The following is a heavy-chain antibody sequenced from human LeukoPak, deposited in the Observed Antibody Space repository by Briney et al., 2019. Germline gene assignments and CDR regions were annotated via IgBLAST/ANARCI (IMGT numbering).Heavy chain of an antibody. CDR1: GFTFSNYY. CDR3: ARDIRAVGVTPYFDY. J-gene: IGHJ4*02. V-gene: IGHV3-11*01. CDR2: ISGSGGDI. D-gene: IGHD1-26*01. Sequence: PGGSLRLSCAASGFTFSNYYMSWIRQTPGKGLEWLSYISGSGGDIHYADSVKGRFTVSRDNAKSSLYLQMNSLRAEDTAMYYCARDIRAVGVTPYFDYWGQGILVTVTS.